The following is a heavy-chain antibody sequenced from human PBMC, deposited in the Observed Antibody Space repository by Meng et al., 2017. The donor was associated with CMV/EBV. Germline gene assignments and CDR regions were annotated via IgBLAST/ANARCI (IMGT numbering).Heavy chain of an antibody. Sequence: SETLSLTCTVSGGSISSYYWRWTRQPPGKGLEWFGYIYYSGSTNYNPSLKSRVTISVDTSKNQFSLKQSSVTAAGTDVYYCEREGYDFWSGSPPRGWFDPWGQGTLVTVSS. J-gene: IGHJ5*02. V-gene: IGHV4-59*01. CDR3: EREGYDFWSGSPPRGWFDP. D-gene: IGHD3-3*01. CDR1: GGSISSYY. CDR2: IYYSGST.